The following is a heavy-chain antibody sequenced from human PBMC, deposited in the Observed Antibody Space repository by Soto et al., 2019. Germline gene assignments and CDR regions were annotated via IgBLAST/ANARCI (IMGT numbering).Heavy chain of an antibody. CDR1: GFTFSSYG. Sequence: QTGGSLRLSCAASGFTFSSYGMHWVRQAPGKGLEWVAVISYDGSNKYYADSVKGRFTISRDNSKNTLYLRMNSLRAEDTAVFYCAKEEMSTIQLWPLDYWGQGTLVTVSS. CDR3: AKEEMSTIQLWPLDY. CDR2: ISYDGSNK. V-gene: IGHV3-30*18. J-gene: IGHJ4*02. D-gene: IGHD5-18*01.